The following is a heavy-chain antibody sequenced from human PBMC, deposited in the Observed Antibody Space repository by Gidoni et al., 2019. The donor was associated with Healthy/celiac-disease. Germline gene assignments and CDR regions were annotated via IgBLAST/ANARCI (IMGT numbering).Heavy chain of an antibody. D-gene: IGHD6-13*01. V-gene: IGHV3-21*01. Sequence: EVKLVESGGGRVKPGGSLRLSCAASGFTFSSYGMNWVRQAPGKGLEWVSSISSSSSYLYYADSVKGRFTISRDNAKNSLYLQMNSLRAEDTAVYYCARSGALAAAGDYWGQGTLVTVSS. CDR1: GFTFSSYG. CDR2: ISSSSSYL. CDR3: ARSGALAAAGDY. J-gene: IGHJ4*02.